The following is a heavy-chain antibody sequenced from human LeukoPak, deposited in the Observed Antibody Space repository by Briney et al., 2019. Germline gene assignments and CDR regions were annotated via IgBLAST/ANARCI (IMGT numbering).Heavy chain of an antibody. D-gene: IGHD6-13*01. CDR1: GGSISSYY. CDR3: ARHSGHSSTNDAFDI. Sequence: SETLSLTCTVSGGSISSYYWSWIRQPPGKGLEWIGYIYYSGSTNYNPSLKSRVTISVDTSKNQFSLKLSSVTAADTAVYYCARHSGHSSTNDAFDIWGQGTMVIVSS. J-gene: IGHJ3*02. V-gene: IGHV4-59*01. CDR2: IYYSGST.